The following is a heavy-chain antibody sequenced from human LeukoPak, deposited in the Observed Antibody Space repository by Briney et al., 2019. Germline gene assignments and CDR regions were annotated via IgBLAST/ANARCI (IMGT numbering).Heavy chain of an antibody. CDR3: AKDWELGGSGSYYN. D-gene: IGHD3-10*01. CDR1: GFTFSNYG. J-gene: IGHJ3*02. Sequence: GGSLRLSCAASGFTFSNYGMHWVRQAPGKGLEWVAVIWYDGSNKNYADSVKGRVTISRDNSKNSLYLQMNSLRTEDTALYYCAKDWELGGSGSYYNWGQGTMVTVSS. V-gene: IGHV3-33*03. CDR2: IWYDGSNK.